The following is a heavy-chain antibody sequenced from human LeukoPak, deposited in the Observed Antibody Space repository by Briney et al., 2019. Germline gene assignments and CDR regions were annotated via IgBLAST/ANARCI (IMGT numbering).Heavy chain of an antibody. Sequence: PSETLSLTCTVSGGSISSYYWSWIRQPPGKGLEWIGYIYYSRSTNYNPSLKSRVTISVDTSKNQFSLKLSSVTAADTAVYYCARGMGAKFLDWFDPWGQGTLVTVSS. D-gene: IGHD1-26*01. CDR3: ARGMGAKFLDWFDP. CDR2: IYYSRST. J-gene: IGHJ5*02. V-gene: IGHV4-59*01. CDR1: GGSISSYY.